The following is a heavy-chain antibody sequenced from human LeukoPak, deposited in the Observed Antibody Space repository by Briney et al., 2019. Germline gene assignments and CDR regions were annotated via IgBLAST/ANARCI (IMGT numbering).Heavy chain of an antibody. V-gene: IGHV3-33*01. Sequence: WGSLRLSCAASGFTFSSYGMHWVRQAPGKGLEWVAVIWYDGSNKYYADSVKGRFTISRDNSKNTLYLQMNSLRAEDTAVYYCARNYYDSSGYYYHDYWGQGTLVIVTS. D-gene: IGHD3-22*01. J-gene: IGHJ4*02. CDR3: ARNYYDSSGYYYHDY. CDR1: GFTFSSYG. CDR2: IWYDGSNK.